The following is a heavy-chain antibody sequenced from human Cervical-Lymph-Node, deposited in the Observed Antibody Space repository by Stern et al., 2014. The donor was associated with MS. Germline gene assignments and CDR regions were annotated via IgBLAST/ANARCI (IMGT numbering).Heavy chain of an antibody. CDR2: INPSGSST. V-gene: IGHV1-46*01. Sequence: QVQLVQSGAEVKKPGASVNVSCKASGYAFTTYYIHWVRQAPGQGLEWMGIINPSGSSTHYAQNFQGRVTMTRGTSTSTVYMELSSLRSEDTAIYYCARDLGGSPSLRYWGQGTLVTVSS. CDR3: ARDLGGSPSLRY. D-gene: IGHD1-26*01. CDR1: GYAFTTYY. J-gene: IGHJ4*02.